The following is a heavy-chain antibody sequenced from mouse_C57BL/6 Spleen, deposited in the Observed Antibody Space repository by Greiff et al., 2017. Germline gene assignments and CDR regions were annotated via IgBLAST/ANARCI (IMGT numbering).Heavy chain of an antibody. J-gene: IGHJ1*03. CDR3: ARHEVTYYYGSRAYFDV. D-gene: IGHD1-1*01. Sequence: QVQLQQSGAELVKPGASVKLSCTASGYTFTEYTIHWVQQRSGQGLEWIGWFYPGSGSIKYNEKFKGKATLTADTSSSTVYMELSRLTSEDSAVYFCARHEVTYYYGSRAYFDVWGTGTTVTVSS. V-gene: IGHV1-62-2*01. CDR2: FYPGSGSI. CDR1: GYTFTEYT.